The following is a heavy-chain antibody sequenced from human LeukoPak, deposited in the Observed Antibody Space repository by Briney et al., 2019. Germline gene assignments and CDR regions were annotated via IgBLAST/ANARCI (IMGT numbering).Heavy chain of an antibody. V-gene: IGHV4-59*08. CDR1: GGSISSYY. Sequence: SETLSLTCTVSGGSISSYYWSWIRQPPGKGLEWIGYIYYSGSTNYNPSLKSRVTISVDTPKNQFSLKLSSVTAADTAVYYCARHVACSSTSCYTALDYWGQGTLVTVSS. CDR2: IYYSGST. D-gene: IGHD2-2*02. J-gene: IGHJ4*02. CDR3: ARHVACSSTSCYTALDY.